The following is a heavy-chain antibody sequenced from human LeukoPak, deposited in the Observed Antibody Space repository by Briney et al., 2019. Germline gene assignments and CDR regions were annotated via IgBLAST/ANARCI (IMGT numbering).Heavy chain of an antibody. Sequence: ASVTVSCKASGYTFTGYYMHWVRQAPGQGLEWMGWINPNSGGTNYAQKFQGRVTMTRDTSISTAYMELSRLRSDDTAVYYCARERLSMVRGVIPKEAWGWFDPWGQGTLVTVSS. D-gene: IGHD3-10*01. CDR3: ARERLSMVRGVIPKEAWGWFDP. CDR1: GYTFTGYY. J-gene: IGHJ5*02. V-gene: IGHV1-2*02. CDR2: INPNSGGT.